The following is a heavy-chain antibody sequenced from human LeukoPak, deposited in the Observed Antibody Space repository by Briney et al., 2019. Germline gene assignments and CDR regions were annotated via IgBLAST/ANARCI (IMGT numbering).Heavy chain of an antibody. CDR2: INTDGSDT. J-gene: IGHJ4*02. CDR1: GFTFDDYA. D-gene: IGHD1-7*01. CDR3: ATAQIDTTGTNY. V-gene: IGHV3-74*01. Sequence: GGSLRLSCAASGFTFDDYAMHWVRQAPGKGLVWVSHINTDGSDTDYADSVKGRFTISRDNAKNTLYLQMNSLRAEDTAVYYCATAQIDTTGTNYWGQGTLVTVSS.